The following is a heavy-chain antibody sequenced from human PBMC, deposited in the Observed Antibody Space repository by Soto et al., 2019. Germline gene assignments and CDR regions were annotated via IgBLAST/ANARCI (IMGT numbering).Heavy chain of an antibody. CDR2: MSHSGGT. CDR1: GGFVSSGNYY. CDR3: ARVERGTATTVVDAFDI. Sequence: QEQLQQWGAGLLKPSETLSLTCAVYGGFVSSGNYYWSWIRQPPGKGLEWIGEMSHSGGTHFNPSLNRRVTISVDTSKNQFSLKMSSVTAADTALYYCARVERGTATTVVDAFDIWGPGTMVTVSS. D-gene: IGHD1-1*01. J-gene: IGHJ3*02. V-gene: IGHV4-34*01.